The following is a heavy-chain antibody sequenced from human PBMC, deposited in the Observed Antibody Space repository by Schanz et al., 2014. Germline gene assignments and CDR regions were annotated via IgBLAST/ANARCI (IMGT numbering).Heavy chain of an antibody. J-gene: IGHJ4*02. CDR3: ARDASSSDYHLAH. D-gene: IGHD3-22*01. Sequence: QGQLVESGGGVVQPGKSLRLSCATSGFIFRSFGIHWVRQAPGKGLEWVAVIWSDGTNEYYADSVKGRFTISGDSSKYTVYLQMNSLRADDTAVYYCARDASSSDYHLAHWGQGTLVTVSS. V-gene: IGHV3-33*01. CDR1: GFIFRSFG. CDR2: IWSDGTNE.